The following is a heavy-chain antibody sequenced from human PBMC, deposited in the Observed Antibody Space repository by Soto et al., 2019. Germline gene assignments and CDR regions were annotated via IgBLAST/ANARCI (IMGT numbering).Heavy chain of an antibody. D-gene: IGHD3-3*01. J-gene: IGHJ6*02. CDR3: ARERDTIFGVVINPNFPDYYYYGMDV. CDR1: GYTFTSYG. Sequence: GASVKVSCKASGYTFTSYGISWVRQAPGQGLEWMGWISAYNGNTNYAQKLQGRVTMTTDTSTSTAYMELRSLRSDDTAVYYCARERDTIFGVVINPNFPDYYYYGMDVRGQGTTVTVSS. V-gene: IGHV1-18*01. CDR2: ISAYNGNT.